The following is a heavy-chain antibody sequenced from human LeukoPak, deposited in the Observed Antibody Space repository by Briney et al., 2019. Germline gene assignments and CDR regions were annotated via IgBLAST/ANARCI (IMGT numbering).Heavy chain of an antibody. D-gene: IGHD2-15*01. Sequence: ASVKVSRKTSGYTFTIYVISWVRQAPGQGLEWMGLISAYGNTNYAQNLQGRVTTTTDTSTSTAYMELRSLRSDDTAVYYCARGIIGYYFDYWAREPWSPSPQ. V-gene: IGHV1-18*01. J-gene: IGHJ4*02. CDR1: GYTFTIYV. CDR3: ARGIIGYYFDY. CDR2: ISAYGNT.